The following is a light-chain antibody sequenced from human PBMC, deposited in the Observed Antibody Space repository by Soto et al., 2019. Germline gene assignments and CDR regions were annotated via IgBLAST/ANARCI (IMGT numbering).Light chain of an antibody. Sequence: DVQMTRSRSSLSASVGDRVTITCRASQSTSSYLNWYQQKPAQAPTLLIYAASRLQTRVPSRSSGSASGTDFTLTISSLQPEEFATYYCQQTYSTRTSAQGTKVAIK. CDR1: QSTSSY. CDR3: QQTYSTRT. J-gene: IGKJ1*01. CDR2: AAS. V-gene: IGKV1-39*01.